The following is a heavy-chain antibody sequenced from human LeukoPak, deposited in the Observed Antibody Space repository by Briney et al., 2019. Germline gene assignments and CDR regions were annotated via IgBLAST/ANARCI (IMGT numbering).Heavy chain of an antibody. D-gene: IGHD5-18*01. CDR1: GGTFSSYA. J-gene: IGHJ6*03. V-gene: IGHV1-69*04. CDR2: IIPILGIA. Sequence: SVKVSCKASGGTFSSYAISWVRQAPGQGLEWMGRIIPILGIANYAQKFQGRVTITADKSTSTAYMELSSLRSEDTAVYYCARVSGSYGYPYYHMDVWGKGTTVTVSS. CDR3: ARVSGSYGYPYYHMDV.